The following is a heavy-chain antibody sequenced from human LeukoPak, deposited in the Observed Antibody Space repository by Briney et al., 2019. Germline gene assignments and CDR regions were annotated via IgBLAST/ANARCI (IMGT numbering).Heavy chain of an antibody. D-gene: IGHD6-13*01. Sequence: ASVKVSCKASGYTFTGYYMHWVRQAPGQGLEWMGWINPNSGGTNYAQKFQGRVTMTRDTSISTAYMELSRLRPDDTAVYYCARGAFGSTNWFDPWGQGTLVTVSS. V-gene: IGHV1-2*02. CDR2: INPNSGGT. J-gene: IGHJ5*02. CDR1: GYTFTGYY. CDR3: ARGAFGSTNWFDP.